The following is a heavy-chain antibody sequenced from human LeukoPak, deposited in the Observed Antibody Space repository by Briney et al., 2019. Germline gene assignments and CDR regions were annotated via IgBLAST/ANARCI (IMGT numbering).Heavy chain of an antibody. Sequence: ASVKVSCKASGYTFTDYYIHWVRQAPGQGLEWMGWINPNSGDTNYAQKFQGRVTMTRDTSISTAYMELSRLRSDDTAVYCCARDSTRSGYDSGWFGYWGQGTLVTVSS. V-gene: IGHV1-2*02. J-gene: IGHJ5*01. CDR2: INPNSGDT. CDR3: ARDSTRSGYDSGWFGY. CDR1: GYTFTDYY. D-gene: IGHD3-22*01.